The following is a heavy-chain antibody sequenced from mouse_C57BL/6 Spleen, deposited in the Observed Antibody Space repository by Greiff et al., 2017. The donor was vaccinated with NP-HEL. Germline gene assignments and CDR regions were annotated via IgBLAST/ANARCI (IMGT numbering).Heavy chain of an antibody. CDR3: ARHENYGNAMDY. D-gene: IGHD2-1*01. CDR1: GFSLTSYG. V-gene: IGHV2-6-1*01. CDR2: IWSDGSP. Sequence: VMLVESGPGLVAPSQSLSITCTVSGFSLTSYGVHWVRQPPGKGLEWLVVIWSDGSPTYNSALKSRLSISKDNSKSKVFLKMNSLQTEDTAMYYCARHENYGNAMDYWGQGTSVTVSS. J-gene: IGHJ4*01.